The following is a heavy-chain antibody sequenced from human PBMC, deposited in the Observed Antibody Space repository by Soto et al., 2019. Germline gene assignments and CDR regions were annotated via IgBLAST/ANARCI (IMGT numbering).Heavy chain of an antibody. CDR2: IYYSGST. Sequence: QVQLQESGPGLVKPSQTLSLTCTVSGGSISSGDYYWSWIRQPPGKGLEWIGYIYYSGSTYYNPSLKSRVTISVDTSKTQFSLKLSSVTAADTGVYYCARAMVVTQNWFDPWGQGTLVTVSS. D-gene: IGHD2-21*02. J-gene: IGHJ5*02. CDR3: ARAMVVTQNWFDP. V-gene: IGHV4-30-4*01. CDR1: GGSISSGDYY.